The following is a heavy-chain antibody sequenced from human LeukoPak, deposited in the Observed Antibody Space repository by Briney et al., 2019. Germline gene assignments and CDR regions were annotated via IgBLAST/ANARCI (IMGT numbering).Heavy chain of an antibody. CDR2: INPSGGST. CDR3: ARGDRVYSSSSFWFDP. CDR1: GYTFTSYG. J-gene: IGHJ5*02. D-gene: IGHD6-6*01. Sequence: ASVKVSCKASGYTFTSYGISWVRQAPGQGLEWMGIINPSGGSTSYAQKFQGRVTMTRDMSTSTVYMELSSLRSEDTAVYYCARGDRVYSSSSFWFDPWGQGTLVTVSS. V-gene: IGHV1-46*01.